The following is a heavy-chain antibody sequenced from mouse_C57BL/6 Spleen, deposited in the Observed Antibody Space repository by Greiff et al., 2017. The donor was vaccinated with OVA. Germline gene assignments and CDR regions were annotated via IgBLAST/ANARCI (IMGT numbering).Heavy chain of an antibody. V-gene: IGHV5-16*01. CDR2: INYDGSST. Sequence: EVKLMESEGGLVQPGSSMKLSCTASGFTFSDYYMAWVRQVPEKGLEWVANINYDGSSTYYLDSLKSRFIISRDNAKNILYLQMSSLKSEDTATYYCARVHYGSSHAWFAYWGQGTLVTVSA. D-gene: IGHD1-1*01. CDR3: ARVHYGSSHAWFAY. CDR1: GFTFSDYY. J-gene: IGHJ3*01.